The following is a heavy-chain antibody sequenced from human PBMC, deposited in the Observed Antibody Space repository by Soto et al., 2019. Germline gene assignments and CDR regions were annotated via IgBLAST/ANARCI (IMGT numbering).Heavy chain of an antibody. CDR2: IGTAGDT. V-gene: IGHV3-13*01. Sequence: EVQLVESGGGLVQPGGSLRLSCAASGFTFSSYDMHWVRQATGKGLEWVSAIGTAGDTYYPGSVKGRFTISRENAKNSLYLQMNSLRAEDTAVYYCARHGDYMAYGMDVWGQGTTVTVSS. CDR1: GFTFSSYD. D-gene: IGHD4-17*01. CDR3: ARHGDYMAYGMDV. J-gene: IGHJ6*02.